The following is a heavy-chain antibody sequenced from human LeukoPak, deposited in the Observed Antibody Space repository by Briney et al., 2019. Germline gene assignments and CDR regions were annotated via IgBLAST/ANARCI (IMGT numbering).Heavy chain of an antibody. CDR3: TKGDGGWYPIDY. D-gene: IGHD6-19*01. CDR2: INENARNT. V-gene: IGHV3-23*01. Sequence: PGGSLRLSCAASGFTFSNAWMSWVRQAPGKGLEWVSTINENARNTHYADSVQGRFTISRDNSKNTLLLQMNSLRVDDTALYYCTKGDGGWYPIDYWGQGTLVIVSS. J-gene: IGHJ4*02. CDR1: GFTFSNAW.